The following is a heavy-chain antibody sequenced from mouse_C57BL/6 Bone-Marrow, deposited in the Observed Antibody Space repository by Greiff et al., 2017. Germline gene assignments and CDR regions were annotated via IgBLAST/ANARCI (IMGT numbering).Heavy chain of an antibody. CDR2: IWGDGST. V-gene: IGHV2-3*01. CDR3: AKRGATLGDWYFDV. J-gene: IGHJ1*03. CDR1: GFSLTSYG. Sequence: QVQLKESGPGLVAPSQSLSITCTVSGFSLTSYGVSWVRPPPGKGLEWLGVIWGDGSTNYHSALISRLNISKDNSKSQVFLNLNSLQTDDTAKYSDAKRGATLGDWYFDVWGTGTTVTVSA. D-gene: IGHD6-1*01.